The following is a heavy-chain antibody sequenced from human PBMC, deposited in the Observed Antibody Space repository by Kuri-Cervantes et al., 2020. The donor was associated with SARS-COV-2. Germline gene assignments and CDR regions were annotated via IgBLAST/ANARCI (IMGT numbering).Heavy chain of an antibody. D-gene: IGHD2-15*01. CDR3: ARDTWCSGGSCYPFDY. J-gene: IGHJ4*02. CDR2: INHSGST. Sequence: GSLRLSCAVYGGSFSGYYWSWIRQPPGKGLEWIGEINHSGSTNYNPSLKSRVTISVDTSKNQFSLKLSSVTAADTAVYYCARDTWCSGGSCYPFDYWGQGTLVTVSS. V-gene: IGHV4-34*01. CDR1: GGSFSGYY.